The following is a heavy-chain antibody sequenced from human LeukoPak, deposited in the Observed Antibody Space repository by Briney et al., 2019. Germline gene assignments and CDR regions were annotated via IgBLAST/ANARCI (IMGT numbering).Heavy chain of an antibody. CDR2: IKQDGSEK. Sequence: GGSLRLSCAASGFTFSSYWMSWVRQAPGKGLEWVANIKQDGSEKYYVDSVKGRFTISRDNAKNSLYLQMNSLRAEGTAVYYCAREWGFGGVSYYFDYWGQGTLVTVSS. D-gene: IGHD3-16*01. V-gene: IGHV3-7*04. CDR3: AREWGFGGVSYYFDY. CDR1: GFTFSSYW. J-gene: IGHJ4*02.